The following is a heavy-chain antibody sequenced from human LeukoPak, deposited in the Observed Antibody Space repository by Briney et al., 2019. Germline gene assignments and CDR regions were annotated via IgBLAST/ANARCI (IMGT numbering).Heavy chain of an antibody. CDR2: INHSGST. CDR3: ARGYYYYYYMDV. Sequence: SETLSLTCAVYGGSFSGYYWSWIRQPPGKGLEWIGEINHSGSTNYNPPLKSRVTISVDTSKNQFSLKLSSVTAADTAVYYCARGYYYYYYMDVWGKGTTVTVSS. V-gene: IGHV4-34*01. CDR1: GGSFSGYY. J-gene: IGHJ6*03.